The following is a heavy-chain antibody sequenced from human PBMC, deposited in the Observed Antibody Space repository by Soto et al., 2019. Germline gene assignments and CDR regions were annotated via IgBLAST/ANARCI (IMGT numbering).Heavy chain of an antibody. CDR3: AIDGGRLKPNGFDI. CDR2: IYHTGST. Sequence: QLQLQESGSGLVKPSQTLSLTCAVSGDSISSGGYCWSWFRHPPGRGLEWLGYIYHTGSTYYNPSPKFRVTISVDRSENHFSLKVNTMPAANTAVYYCAIDGGRLKPNGFDIWGQVTTVTVSS. CDR1: GDSISSGGYC. D-gene: IGHD3-16*01. J-gene: IGHJ3*02. V-gene: IGHV4-30-2*01.